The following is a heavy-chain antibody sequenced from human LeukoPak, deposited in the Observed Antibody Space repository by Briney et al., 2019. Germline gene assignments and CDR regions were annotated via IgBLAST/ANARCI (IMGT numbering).Heavy chain of an antibody. CDR2: ISAYNGNT. CDR3: ARDSSVTYYDFWSGYDDY. D-gene: IGHD3-3*01. J-gene: IGHJ4*02. CDR1: GYTFTSYG. Sequence: ASVKVSCKASGYTFTSYGISWVRQAPGQGLEWMGWISAYNGNTNYAQKLQGRVTMTTDTSTSTAYMELRSLRSDDTAVYYCARDSSVTYYDFWSGYDDYWGQGTLVTVSS. V-gene: IGHV1-18*01.